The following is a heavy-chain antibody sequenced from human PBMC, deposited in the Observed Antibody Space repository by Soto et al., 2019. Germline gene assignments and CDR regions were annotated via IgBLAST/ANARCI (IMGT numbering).Heavy chain of an antibody. Sequence: GGSLRLSCAASGFTFISYAMSWVRQAPGKGLEWVSAISGSGGSTYYADSVKGRFTISRDNSKNTLYLQMNSLRAEDTAVYYCAKDLVGYCSSTSCYVFDYWGQGTLVTVSS. D-gene: IGHD2-2*01. CDR3: AKDLVGYCSSTSCYVFDY. J-gene: IGHJ4*02. CDR1: GFTFISYA. CDR2: ISGSGGST. V-gene: IGHV3-23*01.